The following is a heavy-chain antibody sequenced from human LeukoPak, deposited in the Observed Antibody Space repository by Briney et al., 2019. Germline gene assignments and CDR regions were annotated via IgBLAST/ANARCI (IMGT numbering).Heavy chain of an antibody. V-gene: IGHV1-69*13. Sequence: SVKVSCKASGGTFSSYAISWVRQAPGRGLEWMGGIIPIFGTANYAQKFQGRVTITADESTSTAYMELSSLRSEDTAVYYCARDLGGPTSLPWFDPWGQGTLVTVSS. CDR3: ARDLGGPTSLPWFDP. CDR2: IIPIFGTA. J-gene: IGHJ5*02. CDR1: GGTFSSYA. D-gene: IGHD1-1*01.